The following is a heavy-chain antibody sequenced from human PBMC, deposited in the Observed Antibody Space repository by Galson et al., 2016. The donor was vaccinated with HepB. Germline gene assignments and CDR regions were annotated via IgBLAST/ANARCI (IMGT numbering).Heavy chain of an antibody. J-gene: IGHJ6*02. CDR1: GFTFSSYG. V-gene: IGHV3-33*03. Sequence: SLRLSCAASGFTFSSYGMHWVRQAPGKGPEWVAVMWYDGGNKFYADSVKGRFIISRDRSKNTLYLQMNNLRAEDTAVYCCAKGGTYYYYGLDVWGQGTTVTVSS. D-gene: IGHD1-26*01. CDR2: MWYDGGNK. CDR3: AKGGTYYYYGLDV.